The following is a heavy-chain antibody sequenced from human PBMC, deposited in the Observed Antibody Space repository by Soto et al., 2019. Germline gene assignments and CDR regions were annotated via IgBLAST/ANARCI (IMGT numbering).Heavy chain of an antibody. Sequence: PSASXSLTWSFDVCSFIVYDLSWIRHPPGKGLEWIGEINHSGSTNYNPSLKSRVTISVDTSKNQFSLKLSSVTAADTAVYYCERGGGVAGTRGSYYYGMEVWGQGPTVTVYS. J-gene: IGHJ6*02. D-gene: IGHD6-19*01. V-gene: IGHV4-34*01. CDR3: ERGGGVAGTRGSYYYGMEV. CDR1: VCSFIVYD. CDR2: INHSGST.